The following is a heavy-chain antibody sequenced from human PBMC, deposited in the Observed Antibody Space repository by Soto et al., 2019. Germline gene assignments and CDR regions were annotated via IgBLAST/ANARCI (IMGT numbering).Heavy chain of an antibody. D-gene: IGHD4-17*01. V-gene: IGHV4-59*01. Sequence: LSLTCTVYGDSMRSFYWSWIRQPPGKGLEWIGNIYYSGSTNYNPSRKSRVTMSVDMSRNQVSLKLSSVTAADTAVYYCTRVGGYYGDYPNFGYWGQGALVTVSS. J-gene: IGHJ4*02. CDR3: TRVGGYYGDYPNFGY. CDR2: IYYSGST. CDR1: GDSMRSFY.